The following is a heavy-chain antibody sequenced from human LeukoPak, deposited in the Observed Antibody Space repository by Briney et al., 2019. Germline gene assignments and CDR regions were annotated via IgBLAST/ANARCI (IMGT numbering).Heavy chain of an antibody. CDR2: ISWNSGSM. Sequence: PGRSLRLSCAASGFSFDDYAMHWVRQAPGKGLEWVSGISWNSGSMGYADSVKGRFTISRDNAKNSLYLQMNSLRTEDTALYYCARGRWLSESPLDYWGQGTLVTVS. D-gene: IGHD3-16*01. V-gene: IGHV3-9*01. CDR3: ARGRWLSESPLDY. CDR1: GFSFDDYA. J-gene: IGHJ4*02.